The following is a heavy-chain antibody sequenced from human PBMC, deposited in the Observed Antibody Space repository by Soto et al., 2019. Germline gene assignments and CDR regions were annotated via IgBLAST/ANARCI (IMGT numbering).Heavy chain of an antibody. CDR1: GFDFYYYN. D-gene: IGHD3-16*02. CDR2: ISGTGIDI. J-gene: IGHJ4*01. CDR3: ARERVVNYTDYYFDY. V-gene: IGHV3-21*01. Sequence: GGSLRLSFAASGFDFYYYNMNWVRQAPGRGLEWVSSISGTGIDIHFADSVKGRFVISRDNAKTSLYLQMNSLRPEDTAVYYCARERVVNYTDYYFDYWGHGTLVTVSS.